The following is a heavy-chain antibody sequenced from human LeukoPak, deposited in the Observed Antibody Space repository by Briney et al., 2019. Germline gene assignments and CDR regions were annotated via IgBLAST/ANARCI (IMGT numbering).Heavy chain of an antibody. D-gene: IGHD3-22*01. CDR2: ISGSGGST. V-gene: IGHV3-23*01. CDR3: ATSPNPLYYYDSSGWTDY. J-gene: IGHJ4*02. Sequence: PGGSLRLSCAASGFTFSSYAMSWVRQAPGEGLEWVSAISGSGGSTYYADSVKGRFTISRDNSKNTLYLQMNSLRAEDTAVYYCATSPNPLYYYDSSGWTDYWGQGTLVTVSS. CDR1: GFTFSSYA.